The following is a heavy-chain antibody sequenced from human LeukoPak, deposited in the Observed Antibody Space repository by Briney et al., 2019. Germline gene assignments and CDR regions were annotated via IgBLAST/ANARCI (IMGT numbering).Heavy chain of an antibody. CDR1: GGSISSGGYY. Sequence: SETLSLTCTVSGGSISSGGYYWSWIRQPPGKGLEWTGYIYHSGSTYYNPSLKSRVTISVDRSKNQFSLKLSSVTAADTAVYYCAREEIVVVPAGAFDIWGQGTMVTVSS. CDR2: IYHSGST. D-gene: IGHD2-2*01. CDR3: AREEIVVVPAGAFDI. V-gene: IGHV4-30-2*01. J-gene: IGHJ3*02.